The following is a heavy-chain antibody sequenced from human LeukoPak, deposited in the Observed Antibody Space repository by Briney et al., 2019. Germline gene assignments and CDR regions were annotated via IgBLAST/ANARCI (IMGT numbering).Heavy chain of an antibody. Sequence: ASVKVSCKASGYTFTSYGISWVRQAPGQGLEWMGWISAYNGNTNYAQKLQGRVTMTTDTSTSTAYVELRSLRSDDTAVYYCASSNQKYSSHQTLDVWGKGTTVTVSS. V-gene: IGHV1-18*01. CDR2: ISAYNGNT. J-gene: IGHJ6*04. D-gene: IGHD5-18*01. CDR1: GYTFTSYG. CDR3: ASSNQKYSSHQTLDV.